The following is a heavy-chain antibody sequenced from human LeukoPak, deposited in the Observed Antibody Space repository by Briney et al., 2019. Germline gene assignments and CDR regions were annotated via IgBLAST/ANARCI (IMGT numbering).Heavy chain of an antibody. CDR1: GGSMTNLY. CDR2: IYDSGST. J-gene: IGHJ6*02. CDR3: AEGGSTNFYYGDV. V-gene: IGHV4-59*01. Sequence: SETLSLTCSVSGGSMTNLYWTWIRQPPGKGLEWIGDIYDSGSTRYNTSLESRVTISVDTSKNQFSLKLSSVTAADTAVYYCAEGGSTNFYYGDVWGQGTTVTVSS. D-gene: IGHD2/OR15-2a*01.